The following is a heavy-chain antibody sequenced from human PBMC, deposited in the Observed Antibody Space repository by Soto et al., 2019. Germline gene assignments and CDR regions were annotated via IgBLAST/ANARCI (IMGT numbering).Heavy chain of an antibody. V-gene: IGHV4-59*01. CDR2: ISYSGST. J-gene: IGHJ4*02. CDR3: ARGGCNSASCYDY. CDR1: GGSIRSYY. Sequence: PSETLSLTCTVSGGSIRSYYWSWIRQPPGKGLEWIGYISYSGSTNYNPSLKSRVTMSVDTSKNQFSLKLTSVTAADTAVYYCARGGCNSASCYDYWGLGTLVTVSS. D-gene: IGHD2-2*01.